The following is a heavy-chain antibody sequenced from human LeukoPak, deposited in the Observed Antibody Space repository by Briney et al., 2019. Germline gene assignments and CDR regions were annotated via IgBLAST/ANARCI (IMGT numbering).Heavy chain of an antibody. CDR2: INHSGST. J-gene: IGHJ4*02. D-gene: IGHD3-9*01. Sequence: SWIRQPPGKGLEWIGEINHSGSTNYNPSLKSRVTISVDTSKNQFSLKLSSVTAADTAVYYCARGRGYDILTGYSLPFDYWGQGTLVTVSS. CDR3: ARGRGYDILTGYSLPFDY. V-gene: IGHV4-34*01.